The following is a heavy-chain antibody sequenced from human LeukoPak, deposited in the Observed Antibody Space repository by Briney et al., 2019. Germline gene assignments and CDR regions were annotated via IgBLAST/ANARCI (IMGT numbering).Heavy chain of an antibody. D-gene: IGHD5-12*01. Sequence: GGSLRLSCAASGFTSTKYAMNWVRQAPGKGLEWVSVLVGSSGSTDYADSVKGRFTMSRDISKNTLFLQMNSLRAEDTAIYYCAKGAYDYIEIAYFDSWGQGTLVTVSS. CDR1: GFTSTKYA. V-gene: IGHV3-23*01. CDR2: LVGSSGST. CDR3: AKGAYDYIEIAYFDS. J-gene: IGHJ4*02.